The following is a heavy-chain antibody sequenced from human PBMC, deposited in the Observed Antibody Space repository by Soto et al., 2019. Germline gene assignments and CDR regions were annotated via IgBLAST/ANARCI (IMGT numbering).Heavy chain of an antibody. V-gene: IGHV4-30-2*01. Sequence: QLQLQESGSGLVKPSQTLSLTCAVSGGSISSGGSSWTWIRQPPGKGLEWIGYIYHSGSTYYNPSLKSRVTLSVDRSKDQFSLKLTSVTAADTAVYYCARGAVVNFDSWGQGTLVTVSS. D-gene: IGHD3-22*01. J-gene: IGHJ4*02. CDR1: GGSISSGGSS. CDR3: ARGAVVNFDS. CDR2: IYHSGST.